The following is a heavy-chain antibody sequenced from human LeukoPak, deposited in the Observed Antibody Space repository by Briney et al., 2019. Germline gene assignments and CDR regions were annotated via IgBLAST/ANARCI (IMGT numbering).Heavy chain of an antibody. J-gene: IGHJ5*02. CDR1: GFTFSSYA. CDR3: ARNWFDP. V-gene: IGHV3-30*04. CDR2: ISYDGRNK. Sequence: GGSLRLSCAASGFTFSSYAMHWVRQAPGKGLEWVAVISYDGRNKYYADSVKGRFTISRDNSKNTLYLQMNSLRAEDTAVYYCARNWFDPWGQGTLVTVSS.